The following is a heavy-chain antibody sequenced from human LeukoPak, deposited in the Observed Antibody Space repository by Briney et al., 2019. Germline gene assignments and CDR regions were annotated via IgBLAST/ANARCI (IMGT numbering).Heavy chain of an antibody. J-gene: IGHJ3*02. CDR1: GYTFTSFY. CDR3: ARVYYGGNSAAFDI. CDR2: INPSGGDT. Sequence: GASVKVSCKASGYTFTSFYLHWVRQAPGQGLEWMGIINPSGGDTRYAQEFQGRVTMTRDTSTSTVYTELSSLRSEDTAVYYCARVYYGGNSAAFDIWGQGTMVTVS. D-gene: IGHD4-23*01. V-gene: IGHV1-46*01.